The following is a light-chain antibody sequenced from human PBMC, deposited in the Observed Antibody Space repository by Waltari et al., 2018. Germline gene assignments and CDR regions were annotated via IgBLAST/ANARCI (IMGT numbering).Light chain of an antibody. CDR1: SSDVGGYDY. CDR2: DVT. J-gene: IGLJ3*02. Sequence: QSALTQPASVSGSPGQSITISCTGTSSDVGGYDYVSWYQQHPGKAPKLLISDVTKRPSGVSNLFSGPKSANTASLTISGLQAEDEADYYCFSYRRSSTWVFGEGTKLTVL. CDR3: FSYRRSSTWV. V-gene: IGLV2-14*03.